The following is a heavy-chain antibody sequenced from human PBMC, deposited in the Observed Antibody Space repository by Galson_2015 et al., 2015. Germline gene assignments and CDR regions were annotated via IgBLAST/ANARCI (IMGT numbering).Heavy chain of an antibody. CDR2: MNPNSGNT. CDR1: GYTFTSYD. D-gene: IGHD1-7*01. Sequence: SVKVSCKASGYTFTSYDINWVRQATGQGLEWTGWMNPNSGNTGYAQKFQGRVTMTRNTSISTAYMELSSLRSEDTAVYYCARDNWTYVNWFDPSGQGTLVTASS. CDR3: ARDNWTYVNWFDP. J-gene: IGHJ5*02. V-gene: IGHV1-8*01.